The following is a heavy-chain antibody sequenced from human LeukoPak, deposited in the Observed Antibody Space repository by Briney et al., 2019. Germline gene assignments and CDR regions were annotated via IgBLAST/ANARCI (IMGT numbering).Heavy chain of an antibody. D-gene: IGHD3-10*01. J-gene: IGHJ4*02. V-gene: IGHV3-7*01. CDR3: VREIFGLDY. CDR2: INRDGSKK. Sequence: GGSLRLSCAASGFTFSSYWMNWVRQAPGKRLEWVANINRDGSKKYYVDSVKGRFTISRDNAKNSLYLQMNSLRAEDAAVYYCVREIFGLDYWGQGTLVTVSS. CDR1: GFTFSSYW.